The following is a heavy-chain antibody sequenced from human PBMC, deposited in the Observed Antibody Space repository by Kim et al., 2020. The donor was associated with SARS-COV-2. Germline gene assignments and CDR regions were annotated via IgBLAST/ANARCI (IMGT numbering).Heavy chain of an antibody. CDR3: ARDQVSGIVVVPAAMRSWFDP. Sequence: ASVKVSCKASGYTFTGYYMHWVRQAPGQGLEWMGWINPNSGGTNYAQKFQGRVTMTRDTSISTAYMELSRLRSDDTAVYYCARDQVSGIVVVPAAMRSWFDPWGQGTLVTVSS. J-gene: IGHJ5*02. CDR1: GYTFTGYY. V-gene: IGHV1-2*02. D-gene: IGHD2-2*01. CDR2: INPNSGGT.